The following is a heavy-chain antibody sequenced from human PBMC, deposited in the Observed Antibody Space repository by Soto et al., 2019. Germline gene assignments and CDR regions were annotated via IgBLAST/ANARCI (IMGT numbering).Heavy chain of an antibody. J-gene: IGHJ4*02. CDR1: GGSISSGDYY. V-gene: IGHV4-30-4*01. D-gene: IGHD3-22*01. CDR2: IYYSGST. CDR3: AITMYYYDSSGYYSGY. Sequence: LRLSCTVSGGSISSGDYYWSWIRQPQGKGLEWIGYIYYSGSTYYNPSLKSRVTISVDTSKNQFSLKLSSVTDADTGVDYCAITMYYYDSSGYYSGYWGQGTLVTVSS.